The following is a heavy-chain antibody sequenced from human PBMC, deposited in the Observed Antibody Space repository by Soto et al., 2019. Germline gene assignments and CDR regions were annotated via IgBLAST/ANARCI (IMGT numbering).Heavy chain of an antibody. CDR3: ASQYSGSYYRWFEP. D-gene: IGHD1-26*01. CDR1: GGSVSSGSYY. J-gene: IGHJ5*02. Sequence: PSETILFTCTVSGGSVSSGSYYWSWSWQPTGKGREWIGYTYYSGSTNYHPSLKSRVTTSVETSKNQFSLKLSSVTAADTAVYYCASQYSGSYYRWFEPGGQGTRVTGS. V-gene: IGHV4-61*01. CDR2: TYYSGST.